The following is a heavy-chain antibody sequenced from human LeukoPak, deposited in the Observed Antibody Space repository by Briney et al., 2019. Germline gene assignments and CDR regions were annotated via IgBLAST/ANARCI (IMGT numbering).Heavy chain of an antibody. Sequence: GGSLRLSCAASGFTFSRSAMTWVRQGPGTGLEFVASIIYSGGATYYADSVKGWFTISRDNSKNTLYLQMNSLRAEDTALYYCAKDGLYYDGSEHVYYFDSWGQGTLVTVSS. J-gene: IGHJ4*02. CDR2: IIYSGGAT. D-gene: IGHD3-22*01. V-gene: IGHV3-23*01. CDR1: GFTFSRSA. CDR3: AKDGLYYDGSEHVYYFDS.